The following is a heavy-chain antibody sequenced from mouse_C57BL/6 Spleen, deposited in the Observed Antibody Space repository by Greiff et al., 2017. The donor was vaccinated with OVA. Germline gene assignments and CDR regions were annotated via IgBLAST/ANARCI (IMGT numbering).Heavy chain of an antibody. V-gene: IGHV5-17*01. Sequence: EVKLMESGGGLVKPGGSLKLSCAASGFTFSDYGMHWVRQAPEKGLEWVAYISSGSSTIYYADTVKGRFTISRDNAKNTLFLQMTSLRSEDTAMYYCAREDTTVVDWYFDVWGTGTTVTVSS. CDR2: ISSGSSTI. J-gene: IGHJ1*03. CDR3: AREDTTVVDWYFDV. CDR1: GFTFSDYG. D-gene: IGHD1-1*01.